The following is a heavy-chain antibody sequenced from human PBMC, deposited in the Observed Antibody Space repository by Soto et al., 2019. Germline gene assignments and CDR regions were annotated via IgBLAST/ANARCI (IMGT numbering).Heavy chain of an antibody. CDR1: GLTISGKKY. CDR2: PYDVDGS. J-gene: IGHJ3*01. D-gene: IGHD1-1*01. Sequence: DVQLVESGGGLIQPGESLRLSCAAFGLTISGKKYVAWVRQAPGKGLEWVSAPYDVDGSFYADSVKGRFTTSSDSSKTTVYLQMNDLRPDDTAVYYCATWHEREHAYDVWGQGTTVTFSS. CDR3: ATWHEREHAYDV. V-gene: IGHV3-53*01.